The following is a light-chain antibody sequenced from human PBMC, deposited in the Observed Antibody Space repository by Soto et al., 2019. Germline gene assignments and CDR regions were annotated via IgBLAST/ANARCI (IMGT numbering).Light chain of an antibody. CDR1: QSLVYSDGNIY. CDR3: HQYVSSWT. Sequence: DVVMTQSPLSLPVTLGQPASIYCRSSQSLVYSDGNIYVNWFLQRPGQSPRRLIYKVSNRDSGVPDRFSGSGSGTDFTLTISRLEPEDFAVYYCHQYVSSWTLGQGTKVDI. CDR2: KVS. J-gene: IGKJ1*01. V-gene: IGKV2-30*01.